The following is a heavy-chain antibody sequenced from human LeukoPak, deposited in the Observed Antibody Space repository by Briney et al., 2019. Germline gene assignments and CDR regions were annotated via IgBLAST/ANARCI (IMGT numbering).Heavy chain of an antibody. D-gene: IGHD5-24*01. J-gene: IGHJ4*02. Sequence: GGSLRLSCAVSGFTFTNYAMSWVRQAPGKGLEWVSAISGTGGSTYYADSVKGRFTISRDNSKNTLYLQMNSLRAEETAVYYCAKAAVITGGLYYFDYWGQGTLVTVSS. V-gene: IGHV3-23*01. CDR3: AKAAVITGGLYYFDY. CDR2: ISGTGGST. CDR1: GFTFTNYA.